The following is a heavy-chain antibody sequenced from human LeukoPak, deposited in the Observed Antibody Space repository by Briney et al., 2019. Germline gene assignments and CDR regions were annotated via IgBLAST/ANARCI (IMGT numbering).Heavy chain of an antibody. CDR2: ISWNSGSI. V-gene: IGHV3-9*01. CDR1: GFTFDDYA. Sequence: GRSLTLSCAASGFTFDDYAMHWVRQAPGKGLEWVSGISWNSGSIGYADSVKGRFTISRDNAKNSLYLQMNSLRAEDTAFYYCAKDISLGFRWSTFDFWGQGTLVTVSS. D-gene: IGHD6-13*01. CDR3: AKDISLGFRWSTFDF. J-gene: IGHJ4*02.